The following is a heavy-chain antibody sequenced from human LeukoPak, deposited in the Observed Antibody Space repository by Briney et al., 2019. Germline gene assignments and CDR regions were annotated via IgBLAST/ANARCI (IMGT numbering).Heavy chain of an antibody. J-gene: IGHJ3*02. Sequence: KTSETLSLTCTVSGGTISSSSYYWGWIRQPPGKGLEWIGSIYYSGSTYYNPSLKSRVTISVDTSKNQFSLKLSSVTAADTAVYYCARSSRRHHYAFDIWGQGTMVTVSS. CDR1: GGTISSSSYY. CDR3: ARSSRRHHYAFDI. CDR2: IYYSGST. V-gene: IGHV4-39*01.